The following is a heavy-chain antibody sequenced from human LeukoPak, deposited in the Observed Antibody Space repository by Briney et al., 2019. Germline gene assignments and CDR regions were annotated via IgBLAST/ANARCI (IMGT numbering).Heavy chain of an antibody. D-gene: IGHD3-10*01. J-gene: IGHJ4*02. CDR3: ARDRYGSGSYFSDY. Sequence: SETLSLTCTVSGGSISSSSYYWGWIRQPPGKGLEWIGSIYYSGSTYYNPSLKSRVTISVDTSKNQFSLKLSSVTAADTAVYYCARDRYGSGSYFSDYWGQGILVTVSS. CDR1: GGSISSSSYY. CDR2: IYYSGST. V-gene: IGHV4-39*02.